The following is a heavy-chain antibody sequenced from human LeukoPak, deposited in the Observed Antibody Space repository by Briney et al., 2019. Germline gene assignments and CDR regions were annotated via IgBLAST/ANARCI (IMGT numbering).Heavy chain of an antibody. CDR1: GFTVSSNY. J-gene: IGHJ4*02. V-gene: IGHV3-66*01. Sequence: GGSLRLSCAASGFTVSSNYISWVRQAPGKGLEWVSVIYSGGSTYYADSVKGRFTISKNTLYLQMNSLRAEDTAVYYCARGARGYNGPFDYWGQGTLVTVSS. D-gene: IGHD5-24*01. CDR2: IYSGGST. CDR3: ARGARGYNGPFDY.